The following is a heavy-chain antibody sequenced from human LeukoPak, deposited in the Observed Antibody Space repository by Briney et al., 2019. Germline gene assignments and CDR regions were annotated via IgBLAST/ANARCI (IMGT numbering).Heavy chain of an antibody. J-gene: IGHJ4*02. V-gene: IGHV3-23*01. CDR2: ISGSGGST. CDR3: AKVREDRYYNSRGFYLDY. CDR1: GFTFSSYA. D-gene: IGHD3-22*01. Sequence: GGSLRLSCAASGFTFSSYAMSWVRQAPGKGLEWVSAISGSGGSTYYADSVKGRFTISRVNSENTLYLQMNSLRSEDTAIYYCAKVREDRYYNSRGFYLDYWGQGTLVTVSS.